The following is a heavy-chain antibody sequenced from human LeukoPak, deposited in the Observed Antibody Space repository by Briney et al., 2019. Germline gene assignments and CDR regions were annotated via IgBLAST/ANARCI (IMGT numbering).Heavy chain of an antibody. V-gene: IGHV4-4*02. CDR3: ARGTGLTGYYFDY. D-gene: IGHD3-9*01. Sequence: TSGTLSLTCAVSGGSISSSNWWSWVRQPPGKGLEWIGYIYYSGSTNYNPSLKSRVTISVDTSKNQFSLKLSSVTAADTAVYYCARGTGLTGYYFDYWGQGTLVTVSS. J-gene: IGHJ4*02. CDR2: IYYSGST. CDR1: GGSISSSNW.